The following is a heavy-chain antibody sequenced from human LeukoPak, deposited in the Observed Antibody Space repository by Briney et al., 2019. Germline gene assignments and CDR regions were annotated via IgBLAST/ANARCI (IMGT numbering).Heavy chain of an antibody. CDR1: GESSFSSYY. CDR3: SRQVAGNDY. Sequence: PSETLSLTCAVYGESSFSSYYWSWIRQTPGGALEWIGEINHSGYTNYNPSLKSRVTLSIDTSKNQFSLRVTSVTAADTAVYYCSRQVAGNDYWGQGTLVTVSS. CDR2: INHSGYT. J-gene: IGHJ4*02. V-gene: IGHV4-34*01. D-gene: IGHD6-19*01.